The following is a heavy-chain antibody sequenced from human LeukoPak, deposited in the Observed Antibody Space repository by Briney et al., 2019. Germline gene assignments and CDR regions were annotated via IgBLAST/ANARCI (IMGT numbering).Heavy chain of an antibody. Sequence: GGSLRLSCAASGFTFSSYSMNWVRQAPGKGLEWVSSISSSSSYIYYPDSVKGRFTISRDNAENSLYLQMNSLRAEDTAVYYCASLSASFAFDIWGQGTMVTVSS. J-gene: IGHJ3*02. D-gene: IGHD3-16*02. CDR3: ASLSASFAFDI. CDR1: GFTFSSYS. V-gene: IGHV3-21*01. CDR2: ISSSSSYI.